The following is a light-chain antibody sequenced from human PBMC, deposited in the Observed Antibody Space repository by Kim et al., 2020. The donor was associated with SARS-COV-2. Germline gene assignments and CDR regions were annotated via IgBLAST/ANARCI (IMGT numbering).Light chain of an antibody. CDR3: QQYGSPYT. V-gene: IGKV3-20*01. CDR2: GAS. J-gene: IGKJ2*01. CDR1: QTVSSIY. Sequence: EIVLTQSPGTLSLSPGERVTLSCRASQTVSSIYLAWYQQKPGQAPRLLIYGASSRATGIPDRFSGSGSGTDFTLTISRLEPEDFAVYYCQQYGSPYTFGQGTKLEI.